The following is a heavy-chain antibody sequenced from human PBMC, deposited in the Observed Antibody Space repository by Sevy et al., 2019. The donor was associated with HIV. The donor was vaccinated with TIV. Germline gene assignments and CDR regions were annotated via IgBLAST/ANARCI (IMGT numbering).Heavy chain of an antibody. V-gene: IGHV3-30-3*01. CDR2: ISSNGDNA. Sequence: GGSLRLSCAASGFAFRTYAFHWVRQAPGRELEWVGLISSNGDNAFYANSVRGRFTISRDNSMNTLYLELNNLTPDDTAVYYCARGPEWELTSFLSHWGQGTLVTVSS. CDR3: ARGPEWELTSFLSH. D-gene: IGHD3-9*01. CDR1: GFAFRTYA. J-gene: IGHJ4*02.